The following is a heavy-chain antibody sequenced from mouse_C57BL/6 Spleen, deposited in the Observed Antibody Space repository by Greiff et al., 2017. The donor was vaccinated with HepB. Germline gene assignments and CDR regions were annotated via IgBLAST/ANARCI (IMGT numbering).Heavy chain of an antibody. CDR1: GYAFSSSW. J-gene: IGHJ3*01. CDR2: IYPGDGDT. V-gene: IGHV1-82*01. CDR3: ARSSGYSWFAY. Sequence: LQESGPELVKPGASVKISCKASGYAFSSSWMNWVKQRPGKGLEWIGRIYPGDGDTNYNGKFKGKATLTADKSSSTAYMQLSSLTSEDSAVYFCARSSGYSWFAYWGQGTLVTVSA. D-gene: IGHD2-3*01.